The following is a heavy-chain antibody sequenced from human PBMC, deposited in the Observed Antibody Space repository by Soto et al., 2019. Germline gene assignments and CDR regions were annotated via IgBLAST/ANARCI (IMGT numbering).Heavy chain of an antibody. D-gene: IGHD1-26*01. Sequence: PGGSLRLSCAGSGFTFSNFWMHWVRQAPGKGLVWVARINTDGSVTSHADSVKGRFTISRDNAKSTLYLQMNSLREEDSAMYYCARQTGLGATNYWGRGTLVTVPQ. CDR3: ARQTGLGATNY. J-gene: IGHJ4*02. CDR2: INTDGSVT. V-gene: IGHV3-74*01. CDR1: GFTFSNFW.